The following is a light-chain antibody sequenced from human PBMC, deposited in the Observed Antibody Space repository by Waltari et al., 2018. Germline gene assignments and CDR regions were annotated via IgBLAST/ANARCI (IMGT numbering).Light chain of an antibody. V-gene: IGKV3-20*01. CDR2: GAS. J-gene: IGKJ4*01. Sequence: ELVFTQSPGTLSLSPGDRATLSCRASQSVSSSYLAWYQQKPGQAPRLLIYGASSRATGIPDRFSGSGSGTDFTLTISRLEPEDFAVYYCQQYGSSPPLTFGGGTKVEIK. CDR3: QQYGSSPPLT. CDR1: QSVSSSY.